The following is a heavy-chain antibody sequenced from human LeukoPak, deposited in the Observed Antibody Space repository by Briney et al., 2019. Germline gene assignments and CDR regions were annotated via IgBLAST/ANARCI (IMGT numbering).Heavy chain of an antibody. Sequence: GGSLRLSCAASGFTFSSYEMNWVRQAPGKGLEWVSYINSRGSTKFYADSVKGRFTISRDNAKFSLDLQMNSLRGEDTAVYYCAELGITMIGGVWGKGTTVTISS. CDR1: GFTFSSYE. CDR2: INSRGSTK. V-gene: IGHV3-48*03. D-gene: IGHD3-10*02. J-gene: IGHJ6*04. CDR3: AELGITMIGGV.